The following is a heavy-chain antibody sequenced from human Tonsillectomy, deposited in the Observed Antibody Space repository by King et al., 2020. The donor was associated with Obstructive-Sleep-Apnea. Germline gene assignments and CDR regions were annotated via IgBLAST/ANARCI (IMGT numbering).Heavy chain of an antibody. V-gene: IGHV3-23*04. D-gene: IGHD2-8*02. CDR3: AKLVGSTGVDY. CDR2: ISGIGDIT. J-gene: IGHJ4*02. CDR1: GFTFNSYA. Sequence: VQLVESGGGLVQPGGSLTLSCAASGFTFNSYAMSWVRQAPGKGLDWVSTISGIGDITYYADSVRGRFTISRDNTKKTLSLQMNSLRTEDTAIYYCAKLVGSTGVDYWGQGTLVAVSS.